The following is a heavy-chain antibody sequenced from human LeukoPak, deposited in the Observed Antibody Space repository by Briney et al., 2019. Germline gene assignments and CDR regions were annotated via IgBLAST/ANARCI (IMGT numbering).Heavy chain of an antibody. Sequence: GRSLSLSCAASGFTLSNYAMHWVRQAPGKGLEWVAVISHDESNKYYVDSVKGRFTVSRDNSRSTLYLQMSSLRPEDTAVYFCARVSGWPPGDYWGQGTLVTVSS. CDR2: ISHDESNK. D-gene: IGHD6-19*01. V-gene: IGHV3-30-3*01. CDR3: ARVSGWPPGDY. J-gene: IGHJ4*02. CDR1: GFTLSNYA.